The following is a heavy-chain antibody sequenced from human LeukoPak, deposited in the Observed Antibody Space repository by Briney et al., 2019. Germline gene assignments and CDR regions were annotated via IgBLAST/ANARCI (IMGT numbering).Heavy chain of an antibody. Sequence: GASVKVSCKASGYTFSDYYIHWVRQAPGQGPEWMGWINLNTGGTNYAQKFDGRFSMTRDTSINTAFMELSGLTFDDTAVYYCARTGSTSCYDYWGQGTLVTVSS. CDR1: GYTFSDYY. J-gene: IGHJ4*02. D-gene: IGHD2-2*01. CDR2: INLNTGGT. CDR3: ARTGSTSCYDY. V-gene: IGHV1-2*02.